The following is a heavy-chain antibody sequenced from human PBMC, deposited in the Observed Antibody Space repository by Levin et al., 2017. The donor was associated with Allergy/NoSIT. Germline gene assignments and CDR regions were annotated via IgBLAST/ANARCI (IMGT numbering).Heavy chain of an antibody. CDR3: ARGEGYYDTIDY. D-gene: IGHD3-22*01. J-gene: IGHJ4*02. Sequence: PGGSLRLSCAASGFTFSSYGMHWVRQAPGKGLEWVAVIWYDGSNKYYADSVKGRFTISRDNSKNTLYLQMNSLRAEDTAVYYCARGEGYYDTIDYWGQGTLVTVSS. CDR1: GFTFSSYG. V-gene: IGHV3-33*01. CDR2: IWYDGSNK.